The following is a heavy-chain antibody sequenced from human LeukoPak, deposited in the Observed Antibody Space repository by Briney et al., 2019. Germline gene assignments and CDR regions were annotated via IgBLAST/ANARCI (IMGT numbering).Heavy chain of an antibody. CDR2: ISGSGGST. V-gene: IGHV3-23*01. Sequence: GGSLRPSCAASGFTFSRSAMRWAPHAPGQGPEWLSAISGSGGSTYYADSVKGRFTISRDNSKNTLYLQMNSLRAEDTTVYYCAKAPRSLTYYYAYYFDYWGQGTLVTVSS. D-gene: IGHD3-10*01. J-gene: IGHJ4*02. CDR3: AKAPRSLTYYYAYYFDY. CDR1: GFTFSRSA.